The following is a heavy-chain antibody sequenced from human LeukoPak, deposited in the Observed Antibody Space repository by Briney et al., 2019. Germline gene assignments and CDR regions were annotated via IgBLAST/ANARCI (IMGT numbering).Heavy chain of an antibody. CDR3: ARDLYFDGSGYYYHDY. CDR2: IYSSGST. Sequence: GGSLRLSCAASGFTFSSYWMSWVRQAPGKGLEWVSVIYSSGSTFYANSVKGRFTISRDNSKNTLYLQMNSLRAGDTAVYYCARDLYFDGSGYYYHDYWGQGTLVTVSS. CDR1: GFTFSSYW. J-gene: IGHJ4*02. V-gene: IGHV3-53*01. D-gene: IGHD3-22*01.